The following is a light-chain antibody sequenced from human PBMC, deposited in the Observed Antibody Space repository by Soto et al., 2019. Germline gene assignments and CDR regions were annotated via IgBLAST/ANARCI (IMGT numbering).Light chain of an antibody. J-gene: IGKJ1*01. CDR3: QHYGSSRWT. V-gene: IGKV3-20*01. CDR2: GAS. CDR1: QSVSNTY. Sequence: EIVFTQSPGTLYLSPGESATLSCRATQSVSNTYLACYQQKPGQAPRFLIYGASTRATGLPDRFSGSGSGTDFTLTISRMEPEDFAVYYCQHYGSSRWTFGQGNKVEIK.